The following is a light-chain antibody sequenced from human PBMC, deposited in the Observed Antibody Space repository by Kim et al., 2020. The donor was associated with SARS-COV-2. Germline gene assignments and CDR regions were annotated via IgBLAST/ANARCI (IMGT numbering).Light chain of an antibody. CDR2: GKN. V-gene: IGLV3-19*01. CDR3: NSRDSSGNHVV. J-gene: IGLJ2*01. CDR1: SLRSYY. Sequence: ALGQTVRITCQGDSLRSYYASWYQQRPGQAPVLVIYGKNNRPSGIPDRFAGSSSGNTASLTITGAQAEDEADYYCNSRDSSGNHVVFGGGTQLTVL.